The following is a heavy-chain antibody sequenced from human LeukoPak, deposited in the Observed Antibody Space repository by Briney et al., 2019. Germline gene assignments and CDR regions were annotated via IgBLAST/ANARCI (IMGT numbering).Heavy chain of an antibody. CDR1: GFAFSSYA. J-gene: IGHJ5*02. CDR3: AKSTTAGTRWFDH. D-gene: IGHD6-13*01. CDR2: ISGSDGGT. V-gene: IGHV3-23*01. Sequence: PGGSLRLSCAASGFAFSSYAMSRVRQAPGKGLEWVSAISGSDGGTYYADSVKGRFTISRDNSKNTLYLQMSTLRAEDTAVYYCAKSTTAGTRWFDHWGQGTLVTVSS.